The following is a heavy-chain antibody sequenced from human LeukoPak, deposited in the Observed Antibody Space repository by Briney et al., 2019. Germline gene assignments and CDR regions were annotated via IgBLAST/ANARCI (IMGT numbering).Heavy chain of an antibody. Sequence: SETLSLTWPVYSASISTYSGSWIRQPPGTGLEWIGYIHTSGHTDYNPSVKGRVTISVDTSQNHFSLKLTSVTAADTAVYYCARSSAASGHDAFDIWGQGTMVTVSS. CDR3: ARSSAASGHDAFDI. V-gene: IGHV4-4*08. J-gene: IGHJ3*02. D-gene: IGHD3-3*01. CDR1: SASISTYS. CDR2: IHTSGHT.